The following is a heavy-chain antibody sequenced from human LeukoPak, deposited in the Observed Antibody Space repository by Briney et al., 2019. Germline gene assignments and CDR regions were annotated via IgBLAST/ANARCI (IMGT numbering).Heavy chain of an antibody. CDR1: GFTFSDYY. Sequence: GGSLRLSCAASGFTFSDYYMSWIRQAPGKGLEWVSYISSSGSTIYYADSVKGRFTISRDNAKNSLYLQMNSLRAEDTAVYYCARDGEMATIIPYNWFDPWGRGTLVTVSS. V-gene: IGHV3-11*01. D-gene: IGHD5-24*01. J-gene: IGHJ5*02. CDR3: ARDGEMATIIPYNWFDP. CDR2: ISSSGSTI.